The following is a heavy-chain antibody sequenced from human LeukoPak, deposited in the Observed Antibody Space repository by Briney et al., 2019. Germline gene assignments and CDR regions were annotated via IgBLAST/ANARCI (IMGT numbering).Heavy chain of an antibody. CDR2: IIPILGIA. Sequence: SVKVSCKASGGTFSSYAISWVRQAPGQGLEWMGRIIPILGIANYAQKFQGRVTITVDKSTSTAYMELSSLRSEDTAVYYCARIVGTLSGYYGMDVWGQGTTVTVSS. CDR3: ARIVGTLSGYYGMDV. D-gene: IGHD1-14*01. CDR1: GGTFSSYA. J-gene: IGHJ6*02. V-gene: IGHV1-69*04.